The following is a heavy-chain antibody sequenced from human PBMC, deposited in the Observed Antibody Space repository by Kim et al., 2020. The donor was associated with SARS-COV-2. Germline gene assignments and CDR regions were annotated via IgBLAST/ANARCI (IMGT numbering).Heavy chain of an antibody. Sequence: GGSLRLSCAASGFTFSSYAMSWVRQAPGKGLEWVSAISGSGGSTYYADSVKGRFTISRDNSKNTLYLQMNSLRAEDTAVYYCAKDRSLWFGELLNKGFQYDYWGQGTLVTVSS. J-gene: IGHJ4*02. CDR3: AKDRSLWFGELLNKGFQYDY. V-gene: IGHV3-23*01. CDR1: GFTFSSYA. D-gene: IGHD3-10*01. CDR2: ISGSGGST.